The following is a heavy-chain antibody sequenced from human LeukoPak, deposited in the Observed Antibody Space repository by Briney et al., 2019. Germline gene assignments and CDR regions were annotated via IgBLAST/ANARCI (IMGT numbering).Heavy chain of an antibody. Sequence: EASVKVSCKASGYTFTGFYIHWVRQAPGQGLEWMGWINPNSGGTNYAQKFQDRVTMTRDTSISTAYMELSSLRSDDTAIYYCARPLTTSGWYFDLWGRGTLVTVSS. D-gene: IGHD1-14*01. J-gene: IGHJ2*01. CDR1: GYTFTGFY. CDR2: INPNSGGT. V-gene: IGHV1-2*02. CDR3: ARPLTTSGWYFDL.